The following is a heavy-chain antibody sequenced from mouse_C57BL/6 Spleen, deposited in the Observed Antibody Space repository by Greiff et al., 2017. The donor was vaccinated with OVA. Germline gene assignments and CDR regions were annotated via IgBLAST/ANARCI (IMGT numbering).Heavy chain of an antibody. CDR2: ISSGSSTI. J-gene: IGHJ4*01. Sequence: EVKLMESGGGLVKPGGSLKLSCAASGFTFSDYGMHWVRQAPEKGLEWVAYISSGSSTIYYEDTVKGRFTISRDNAKNTLFLQMTSLRSEDTAMYYCARYARNYAMDYWGQGTSVTVSS. CDR3: ARYARNYAMDY. V-gene: IGHV5-17*01. CDR1: GFTFSDYG.